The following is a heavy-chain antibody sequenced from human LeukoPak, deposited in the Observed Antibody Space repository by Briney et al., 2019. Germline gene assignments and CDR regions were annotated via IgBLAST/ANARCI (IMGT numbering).Heavy chain of an antibody. J-gene: IGHJ4*02. CDR2: INADGTIA. Sequence: GGSLRLSCAASGFSFSGYWMHWVRQAPGKGLVWVSRINADGTIATYADSVEGRFTISRDNAKNTLYLQMNSLRAEDTAVYYCARELASYGDYGYWGQGTLVTVSS. V-gene: IGHV3-74*01. CDR1: GFSFSGYW. CDR3: ARELASYGDYGY. D-gene: IGHD4-17*01.